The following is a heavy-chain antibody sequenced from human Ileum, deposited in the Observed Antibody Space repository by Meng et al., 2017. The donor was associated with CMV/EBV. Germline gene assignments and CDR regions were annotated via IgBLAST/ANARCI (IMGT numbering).Heavy chain of an antibody. J-gene: IGHJ5*02. V-gene: IGHV3-21*01. CDR1: GFNFDFYE. CDR3: ARAALPVTNNWFDP. CDR2: ISSSSSYI. D-gene: IGHD4-17*01. Sequence: GESLKISCMTSGFNFDFYEMTWVRQAPGKGLEWISSISSSSSYIYQTDSVKGRFTISRDNAKNSLYLQMNSLRAEDTAVYYCARAALPVTNNWFDPWGQGTLVTVSS.